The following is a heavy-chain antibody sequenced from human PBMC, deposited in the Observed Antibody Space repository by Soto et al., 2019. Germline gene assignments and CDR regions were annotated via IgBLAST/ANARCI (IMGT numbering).Heavy chain of an antibody. CDR1: GGSISNHY. CDR2: IYYNGNT. Sequence: SETLSLTCTVSGGSISNHYWSWIRQPPGKGLEWIGYIYYNGNTNYTPSLKSRVTMSVDTSKNQFSLKLSSVTAADTAVYYCARSNWYSEYWGQGTLVTVSS. CDR3: ARSNWYSEY. V-gene: IGHV4-59*11. D-gene: IGHD7-27*01. J-gene: IGHJ4*02.